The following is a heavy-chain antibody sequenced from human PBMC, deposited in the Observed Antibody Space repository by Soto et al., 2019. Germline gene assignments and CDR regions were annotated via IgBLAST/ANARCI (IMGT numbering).Heavy chain of an antibody. J-gene: IGHJ4*02. V-gene: IGHV3-23*01. CDR3: AKGGWADY. D-gene: IGHD3-10*01. CDR2: VSASGGST. CDR1: GFTFSNYA. Sequence: ESGGGLVQPGGSLRLSCAASGFTFSNYAMTWARQAPGKGLEWVSDVSASGGSTHYADSVKGRFTISRVNSKDTLYLQMDSLRAEDTAVYYCAKGGWADYWGQGTLVTVSS.